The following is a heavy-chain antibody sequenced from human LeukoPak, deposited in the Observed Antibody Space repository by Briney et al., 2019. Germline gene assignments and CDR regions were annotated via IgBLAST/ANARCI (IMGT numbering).Heavy chain of an antibody. J-gene: IGHJ4*02. Sequence: PGGSLRLSCAASGFTFSSYSMNWVRQAPGKGLEWVPSISSNSSYIYYADSVRGRFTISRDNAKNSLYLQMNSLRAEGTAVYYCAKEPLPPYDFWSGYWDYWGQGTLVTVSS. D-gene: IGHD3-3*01. CDR1: GFTFSSYS. V-gene: IGHV3-21*04. CDR2: ISSNSSYI. CDR3: AKEPLPPYDFWSGYWDY.